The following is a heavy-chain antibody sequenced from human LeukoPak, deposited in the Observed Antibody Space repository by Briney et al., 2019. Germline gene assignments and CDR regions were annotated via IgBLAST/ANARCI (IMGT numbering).Heavy chain of an antibody. J-gene: IGHJ4*02. V-gene: IGHV4-4*07. CDR1: GGSISSYN. D-gene: IGHD1-14*01. CDR2: FDTSGST. CDR3: ARAPDFLGFYYFDY. Sequence: SETLSLTCTVSGGSISSYNWNWIRQPAGRGLEWIGRFDTSGSTTYNPSLKSRITMSVDTSKNHFSLKLTSATAADTAVYYCARAPDFLGFYYFDYWGQGTLVTVSS.